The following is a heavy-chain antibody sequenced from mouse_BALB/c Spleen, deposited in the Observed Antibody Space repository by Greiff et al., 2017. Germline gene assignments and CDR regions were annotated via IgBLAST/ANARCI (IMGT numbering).Heavy chain of an antibody. V-gene: IGHV1S29*02. CDR1: GYTFTDYN. CDR2: IYPYNGGT. D-gene: IGHD1-1*01. J-gene: IGHJ4*01. CDR3: AKEGNYYGSSPYAMDY. Sequence: VQLKESGPELVKPGASVKISCKASGYTFTDYNMHWVKQSHGKSLEWIGYIYPYNGGTGYNQKFKSKATLTVDNSSSTAYMELRSLTSEDSAVYYCAKEGNYYGSSPYAMDYWGQGTSVTVSS.